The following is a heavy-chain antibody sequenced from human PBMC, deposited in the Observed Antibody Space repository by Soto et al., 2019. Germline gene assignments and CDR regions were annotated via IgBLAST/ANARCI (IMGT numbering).Heavy chain of an antibody. Sequence: PGESLKIFCKGSGYTFTRNWIGWVRQMPGKGLEWMGIIFPIDSDTRYSPSSQGQVTISADNSISTAYLQWSSLKASDTAIYYCATPGGRDFNAFDVWGQGTMVTVSS. CDR3: ATPGGRDFNAFDV. V-gene: IGHV5-51*01. CDR2: IFPIDSDT. CDR1: GYTFTRNW. D-gene: IGHD2-21*02. J-gene: IGHJ3*01.